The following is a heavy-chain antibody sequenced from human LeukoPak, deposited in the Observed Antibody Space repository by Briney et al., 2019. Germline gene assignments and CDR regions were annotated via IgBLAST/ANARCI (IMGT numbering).Heavy chain of an antibody. V-gene: IGHV1-46*01. CDR2: INPSGGST. D-gene: IGHD3-22*01. CDR3: ARDADYYDSSGHVDY. Sequence: ASVKVSCKASGYTFTSYYMHWVRQAPGQGLECMGIINPSGGSTSYAQKFQGRVTMTRDTSTSTVYMELSSLRSEDTAVYYCARDADYYDSSGHVDYWGQGTLVTVSS. CDR1: GYTFTSYY. J-gene: IGHJ4*02.